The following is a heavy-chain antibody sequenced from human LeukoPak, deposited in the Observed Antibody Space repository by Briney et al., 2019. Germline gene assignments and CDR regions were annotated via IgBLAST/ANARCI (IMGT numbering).Heavy chain of an antibody. CDR1: GFTFSSYW. Sequence: GGSPRLSCAASGFTFSSYWMHWVRQAPGTGLVWVSRIKSDGSSTSYADSVKGRFTISRDNAKNTLYLQMNSLRAEDTAVYYCVLGGFDYWGQGTLVTVSS. V-gene: IGHV3-74*01. D-gene: IGHD3-16*01. CDR2: IKSDGSST. CDR3: VLGGFDY. J-gene: IGHJ4*02.